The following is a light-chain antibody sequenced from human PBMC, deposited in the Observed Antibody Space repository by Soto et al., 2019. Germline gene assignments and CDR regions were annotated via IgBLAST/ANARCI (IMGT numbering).Light chain of an antibody. CDR2: DAS. CDR3: QQYNSYWT. CDR1: QSISSW. V-gene: IGKV1-5*01. J-gene: IGKJ1*01. Sequence: DIQMTQSPSTLSASVGDRVTITCRASQSISSWLAWYQQKPGKAPKLLIYDASSLENGVPSRFSGSGSGTEFTLTISSLQPDDFATYYCQQYNSYWTCGQGTKVEIK.